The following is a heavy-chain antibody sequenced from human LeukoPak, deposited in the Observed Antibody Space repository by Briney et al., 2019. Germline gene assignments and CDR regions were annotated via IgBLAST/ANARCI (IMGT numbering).Heavy chain of an antibody. CDR3: ATTGTTSGY. CDR2: ISWDGGST. CDR1: GFTFDDYT. D-gene: IGHD1-1*01. V-gene: IGHV3-43*01. Sequence: GGSLRLSCAASGFTFDDYTMHWVRQAPGKGLEWVSLISWDGGSTYHADSVKGRFTISRDNSKNSLYLQMNSLRTEDTALYYCATTGTTSGYWGQGTLVTVSS. J-gene: IGHJ4*02.